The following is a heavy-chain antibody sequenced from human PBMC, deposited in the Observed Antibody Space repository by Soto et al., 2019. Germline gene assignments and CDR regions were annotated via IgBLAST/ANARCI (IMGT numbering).Heavy chain of an antibody. CDR2: IYWDGDK. J-gene: IGHJ5*02. Sequence: QITLKESGPTLVKPTQTLTLTCTFSGFSLSTSGVGVGWIRQPPGKALEWLALIYWDGDKRYSPSLKGRLTINKDTSKNQVVLTLTNMDPVDTATYYCAHSPPALLGFGELASANERRWFDPWGQGTLVTVSS. D-gene: IGHD3-10*01. CDR1: GFSLSTSGVG. V-gene: IGHV2-5*02. CDR3: AHSPPALLGFGELASANERRWFDP.